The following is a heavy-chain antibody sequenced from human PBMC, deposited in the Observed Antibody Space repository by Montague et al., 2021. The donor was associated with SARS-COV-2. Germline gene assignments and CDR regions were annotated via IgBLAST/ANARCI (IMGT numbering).Heavy chain of an antibody. CDR1: GGSFNDYY. Sequence: SETLSLTCAVYGGSFNDYYWTWIRQPPGKGLEWIGEINHSGSSNYNPSLKNRVSISVDKSKNQISLKLTPVTAADTAVYFCARQLPSYCSTNKCYPYYFDVWGQGALVTVSS. CDR3: ARQLPSYCSTNKCYPYYFDV. CDR2: INHSGSS. J-gene: IGHJ4*02. V-gene: IGHV4-34*01. D-gene: IGHD2-2*01.